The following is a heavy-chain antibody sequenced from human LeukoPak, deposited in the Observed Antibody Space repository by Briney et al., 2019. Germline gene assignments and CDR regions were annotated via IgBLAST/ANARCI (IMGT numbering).Heavy chain of an antibody. Sequence: SETLSLTCTVSGGSISSYYWSWIRQPAGKGLEWIGRIYTSGSTNYNPSLKSRVTMSVDTSKNQFSLKLSSVTAADTAVYYCARDRSYYDFWSGYPNDAFDIWGQGTMVTVSS. J-gene: IGHJ3*02. CDR1: GGSISSYY. CDR3: ARDRSYYDFWSGYPNDAFDI. V-gene: IGHV4-4*07. CDR2: IYTSGST. D-gene: IGHD3-3*01.